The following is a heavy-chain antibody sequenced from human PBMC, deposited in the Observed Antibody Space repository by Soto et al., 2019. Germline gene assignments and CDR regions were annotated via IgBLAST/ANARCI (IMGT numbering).Heavy chain of an antibody. Sequence: QVQLVQSGAELKKPGASVNISCTASGFTFSDNLINWVRQAPGQGLEWMGWLNPDTGNTRYSETFQGGVTISRHSSAGIAQLELSDLENEGTAFYVCARDRHSGGPRANEAFEVWGQGTMITVSS. D-gene: IGHD6-25*01. J-gene: IGHJ3*01. CDR2: LNPDTGNT. CDR1: GFTFSDNL. CDR3: ARDRHSGGPRANEAFEV. V-gene: IGHV1-3*01.